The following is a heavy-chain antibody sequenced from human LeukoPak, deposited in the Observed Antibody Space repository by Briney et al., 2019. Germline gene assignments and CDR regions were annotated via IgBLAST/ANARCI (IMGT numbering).Heavy chain of an antibody. Sequence: ASVKVSCKASGYTFTGYYMHWVRQAPGQGLEWLGWINLNIGDTTYAQLFQGRVTMTRDTSISTAYMELSSLRSDDTAVYYCARTTAGGHCSNTNCPGPWYFDYWGQGTLVTVSS. D-gene: IGHD2-2*01. V-gene: IGHV1-2*02. CDR1: GYTFTGYY. CDR3: ARTTAGGHCSNTNCPGPWYFDY. CDR2: INLNIGDT. J-gene: IGHJ4*02.